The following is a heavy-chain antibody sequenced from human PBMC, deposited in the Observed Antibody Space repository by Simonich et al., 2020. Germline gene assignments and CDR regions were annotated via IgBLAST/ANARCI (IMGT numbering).Heavy chain of an antibody. CDR2: NNNSVST. D-gene: IGHD1-1*01. J-gene: IGHJ4*02. CDR1: GGSFSGYY. V-gene: IGHV4-34*01. Sequence: QVQLQQWGAGLLKPSETLSLTCAVYGGSFSGYYWSWIRPPPGKGLEWIGENNNSVSTNYNPSLKSRVTISGDTSKNQFSLKLSSVTAADTAVYYCARHLQLGPFDYWGQGTLVTVSS. CDR3: ARHLQLGPFDY.